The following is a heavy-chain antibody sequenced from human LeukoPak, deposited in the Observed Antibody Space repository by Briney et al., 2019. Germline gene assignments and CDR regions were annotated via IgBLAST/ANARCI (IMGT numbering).Heavy chain of an antibody. CDR3: ARDSSSGGG. V-gene: IGHV1-69*04. CDR1: GGTFSSYA. D-gene: IGHD6-13*01. CDR2: IIPILGIA. Sequence: SVKVSCKASGGTFSSYAISWVRQAPGQGLEWMGRIIPILGIANYAQKFQGRVTITADKSTSTAYMELSSLRSEDTAVYHCARDSSSGGGWGQGTLVTVSS. J-gene: IGHJ1*01.